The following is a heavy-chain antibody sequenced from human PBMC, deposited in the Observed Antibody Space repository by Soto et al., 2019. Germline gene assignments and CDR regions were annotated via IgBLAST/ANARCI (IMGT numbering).Heavy chain of an antibody. J-gene: IGHJ4*02. Sequence: SEALSLPCTVSGVSISSGGYHWSWIRQHPGKGLEWIGYIYYSGSTYYNPSLKSRVTISVDTSKNQFSLKLSSVTAADTAVYYCARVPDYWGQGTLVTVS. CDR3: ARVPDY. V-gene: IGHV4-31*03. CDR2: IYYSGST. CDR1: GVSISSGGYH.